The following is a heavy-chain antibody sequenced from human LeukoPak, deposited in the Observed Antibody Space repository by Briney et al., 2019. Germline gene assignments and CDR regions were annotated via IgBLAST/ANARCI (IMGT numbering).Heavy chain of an antibody. D-gene: IGHD6-19*01. CDR1: GFTFSGYW. CDR2: IKQDGSEK. Sequence: GGSLRLSCAASGFTFSGYWMSWVCQAPGKGLEWVANIKQDGSEKYYVDSVKGRFTISRDNAKNSLYLQMNSLRAEDTAVYYCARDRFYSSGNDAFDIWGQGTMVTVSS. J-gene: IGHJ3*02. CDR3: ARDRFYSSGNDAFDI. V-gene: IGHV3-7*01.